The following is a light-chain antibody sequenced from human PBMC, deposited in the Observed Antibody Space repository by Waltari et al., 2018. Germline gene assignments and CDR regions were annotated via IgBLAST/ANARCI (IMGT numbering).Light chain of an antibody. CDR3: QQYNRYST. Sequence: DIQMTQSPSTLSASVGDRVAITCRASQSVNSWLAWYQQKPGKAPKFLIYKASILESGVPSRFSGSGSGTEFNLTISNLQPDDFATYYCQQYNRYSTFGQGTKVELK. CDR2: KAS. J-gene: IGKJ1*01. V-gene: IGKV1-5*03. CDR1: QSVNSW.